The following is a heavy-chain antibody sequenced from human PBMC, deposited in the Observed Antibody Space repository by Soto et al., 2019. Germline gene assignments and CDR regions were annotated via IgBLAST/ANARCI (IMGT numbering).Heavy chain of an antibody. J-gene: IGHJ4*02. CDR1: RGSISSYY. CDR2: IYYSGNT. D-gene: IGHD2-21*02. CDR3: ARRGGDANSYPYYFDY. Sequence: SETLSLTCTVSRGSISSYYWSWIRQPPGKGPEWIGYIYYSGNTNYNPSLKSRVTISIDASKNQVSLNLYSVTAADTGVYYCARRGGDANSYPYYFDYWGQGALVTVSS. V-gene: IGHV4-59*08.